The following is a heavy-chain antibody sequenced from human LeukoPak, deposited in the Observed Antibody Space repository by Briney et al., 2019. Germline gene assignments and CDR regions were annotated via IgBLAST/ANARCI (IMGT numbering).Heavy chain of an antibody. J-gene: IGHJ4*02. Sequence: ASVKVSCKASGYNFSGYYMHWVRQAAGQGLEWMGRINPNSGGTNYAQKFQGRVTMTRDTSISTAYMELSRLRSDDTAVYYCARDIAAAGTWGGGDYWGQGTLVTVSS. CDR2: INPNSGGT. V-gene: IGHV1-2*06. D-gene: IGHD6-13*01. CDR1: GYNFSGYY. CDR3: ARDIAAAGTWGGGDY.